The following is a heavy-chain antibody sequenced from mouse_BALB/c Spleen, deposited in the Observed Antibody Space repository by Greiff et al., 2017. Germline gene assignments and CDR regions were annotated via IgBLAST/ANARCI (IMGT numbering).Heavy chain of an antibody. CDR1: GFTFSSYA. Sequence: VQLKESGGGLVKPGGSLKLSCAASGFTFSSYAMSWVRQSPEKRLEWVAEISSGGSYTYYPDTVTGRFTISRDNAKNTLYLETSSLRSEDTAMYYCARDPGNYDAMDYWGQGTSVTVSS. D-gene: IGHD2-1*01. V-gene: IGHV5-9-4*01. CDR3: ARDPGNYDAMDY. J-gene: IGHJ4*01. CDR2: ISSGGSYT.